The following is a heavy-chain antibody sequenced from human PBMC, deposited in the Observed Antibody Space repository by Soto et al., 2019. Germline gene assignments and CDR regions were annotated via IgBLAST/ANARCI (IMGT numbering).Heavy chain of an antibody. D-gene: IGHD3-10*01. J-gene: IGHJ4*02. CDR3: ARDLRQFKSWPYYFDY. Sequence: ASVKVSCKASGYTFTSYAMHWVRQAPGQRLEWMGWISADNGNTNYAQKLQGRVTMTRDTSTSTAYMELRSLRSDDTAVYYCARDLRQFKSWPYYFDYWGQGTLVTVSS. CDR1: GYTFTSYA. CDR2: ISADNGNT. V-gene: IGHV1-3*01.